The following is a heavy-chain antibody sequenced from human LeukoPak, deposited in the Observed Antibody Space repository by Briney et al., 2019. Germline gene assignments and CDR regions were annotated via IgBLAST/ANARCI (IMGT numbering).Heavy chain of an antibody. CDR1: GYTFTSYG. Sequence: GASVKVSCKASGYTFTSYGISWVRQAPGQGLEWMGWISAYNGNTNYAQELQGRVTMTTDTSTSTAYMELRSLRSDDTAVYYCARDFPEYYDSSGYYYYYGMDVWGQGTTVTVSS. V-gene: IGHV1-18*01. CDR3: ARDFPEYYDSSGYYYYYGMDV. J-gene: IGHJ6*02. D-gene: IGHD3-22*01. CDR2: ISAYNGNT.